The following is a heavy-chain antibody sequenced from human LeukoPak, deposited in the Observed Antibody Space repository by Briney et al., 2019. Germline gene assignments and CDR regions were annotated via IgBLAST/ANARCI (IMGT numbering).Heavy chain of an antibody. CDR1: GGSITSYY. J-gene: IGHJ4*02. Sequence: SETLSLTCTVSGGSITSYYWNWIRQPPGKGLEWIGYIHYSGSTDYNPSLKSRVTISVDTSKNQFSLNLRSVTATDTAVYYCARDKVPGDYWGQGTLVTVSS. CDR3: ARDKVPGDY. CDR2: IHYSGST. V-gene: IGHV4-59*01.